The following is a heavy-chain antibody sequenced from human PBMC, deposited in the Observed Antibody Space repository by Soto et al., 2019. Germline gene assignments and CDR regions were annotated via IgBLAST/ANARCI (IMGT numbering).Heavy chain of an antibody. CDR3: ARGHYYYARDV. Sequence: QLKLQESGSGGVNPSQTLSLTCAVSGGSVSSCVFSWNWIRQPPGQGLEWIGASSHGVGPHYTPSLRGRVSSSVDTSTHFISLNLTSMNPADTAVYFCARGHYYYARDVWGQGTTVTVSS. CDR1: GGSVSSCVFS. V-gene: IGHV4-30-2*01. CDR2: SSHGVGP. J-gene: IGHJ6*02.